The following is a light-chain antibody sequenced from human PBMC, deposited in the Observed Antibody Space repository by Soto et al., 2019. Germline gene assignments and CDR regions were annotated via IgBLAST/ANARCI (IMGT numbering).Light chain of an antibody. J-gene: IGKJ2*01. CDR3: QQYNSSPYT. CDR2: EAS. Sequence: DIQMTQSPSTLSASVGDRVTITCRASQRFSTCLAWYQQKPGKAPRLLIYEASSLEGGVPSRFSGRGSGTELTLTISGLQPDDFATYYCQQYNSSPYTFGQWTKLEIK. V-gene: IGKV1-5*01. CDR1: QRFSTC.